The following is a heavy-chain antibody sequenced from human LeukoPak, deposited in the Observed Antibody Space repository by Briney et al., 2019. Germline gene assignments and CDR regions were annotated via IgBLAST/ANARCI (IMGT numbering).Heavy chain of an antibody. Sequence: PSETLSLTCTVSGYSINSGYYWGWIRPPPGKGLEWIGSIYHSGSTYSNPSLKSRVTISVDTSKNQFSQKLSSVTAADTAVYYCARGTTEFDYWGQGTLVTVSS. J-gene: IGHJ4*02. V-gene: IGHV4-38-2*02. CDR3: ARGTTEFDY. CDR2: IYHSGST. CDR1: GYSINSGYY. D-gene: IGHD4-17*01.